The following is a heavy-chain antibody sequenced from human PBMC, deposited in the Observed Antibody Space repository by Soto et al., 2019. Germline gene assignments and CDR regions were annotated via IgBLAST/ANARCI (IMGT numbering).Heavy chain of an antibody. Sequence: EVQLVESGGGLVQPGGSLRLTCSASGFTFSDYAMHWVRQVPGKGLEYVSVIRSDGDRIYYADSVKGRFTISRDNSKNTLFLQMNSLRPEDMAMYYCVKDHPALEYWGHGTLVTVSS. CDR1: GFTFSDYA. V-gene: IGHV3-64D*06. J-gene: IGHJ4*01. CDR2: IRSDGDRI. CDR3: VKDHPALEY.